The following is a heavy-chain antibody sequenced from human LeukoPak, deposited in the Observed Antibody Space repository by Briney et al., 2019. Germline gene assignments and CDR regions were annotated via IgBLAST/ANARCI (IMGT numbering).Heavy chain of an antibody. CDR1: GFTFSSYA. J-gene: IGHJ4*02. CDR2: IYGDGSFT. Sequence: GRSLRLSCAASGFTFSSYAMHWVRHAPGKGLVWVALIYGDGSFTRYADSVKGRFTISRDNAKNTVYLQMNSLRVEDTAVYYCARVYETNDYLYWGQGSLVTVSS. CDR3: ARVYETNDYLY. D-gene: IGHD3-22*01. V-gene: IGHV3-74*01.